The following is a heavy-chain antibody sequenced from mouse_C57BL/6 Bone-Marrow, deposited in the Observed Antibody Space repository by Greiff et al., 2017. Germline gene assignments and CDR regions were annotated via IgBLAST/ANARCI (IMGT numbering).Heavy chain of an antibody. CDR1: GFSFNTYA. D-gene: IGHD4-1*01. J-gene: IGHJ2*01. Sequence: EVKVVESGGGLVQPKGSLKLSCAASGFSFNTYAMNWVRQAPGKGLEWVARIRSKSNNYATYYADSVKDRFTISRDDSESMLYLQMNNLKTEDTAMYYCVRGGSWAFDYWGQGTTLTVSS. CDR2: IRSKSNNYAT. V-gene: IGHV10-1*01. CDR3: VRGGSWAFDY.